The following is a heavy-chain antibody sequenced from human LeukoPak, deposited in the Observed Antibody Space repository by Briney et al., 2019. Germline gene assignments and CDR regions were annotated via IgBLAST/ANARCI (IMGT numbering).Heavy chain of an antibody. CDR2: IHRDGSST. J-gene: IGHJ5*01. V-gene: IGHV3-74*01. D-gene: IGHD5-18*01. CDR3: ARDTEGYTYGEFDS. CDR1: GFTFSDYW. Sequence: GGSLRLSCAASGFTFSDYWMHWVRQAPGKGLVWVSRIHRDGSSTTYADSVKGRFTISRDNAKNTLYLQMNSLRAEDTAMYYCARDTEGYTYGEFDSWGQGTLVTVSS.